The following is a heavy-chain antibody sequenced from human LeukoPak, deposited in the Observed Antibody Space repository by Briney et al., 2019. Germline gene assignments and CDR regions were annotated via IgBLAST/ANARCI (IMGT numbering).Heavy chain of an antibody. D-gene: IGHD6-13*01. CDR2: IYTDGST. Sequence: GGSLRLSCEASGFTFGKNSMNWVRQAPGKGLEWISVIYTDGSTFYADSVKGRFTISRDNSKNTLYLQMNNLRAEDTAVYYCARSWDSFDYWGQGTLVTVSS. J-gene: IGHJ4*02. V-gene: IGHV3-53*01. CDR3: ARSWDSFDY. CDR1: GFTFGKNS.